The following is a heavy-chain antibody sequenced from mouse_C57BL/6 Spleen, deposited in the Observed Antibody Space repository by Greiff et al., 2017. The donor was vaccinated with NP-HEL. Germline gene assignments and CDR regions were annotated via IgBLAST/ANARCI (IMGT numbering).Heavy chain of an antibody. Sequence: EVHLVESGAELVKPGASVKLSCTASGFNIKDSYIHWLKRRTEQALEWIGRLDPEDGETKYAPKFQGKATITADTSSNTAYLQLSSLTSEDTAVYYCARTTVEYYFDYWGQGTTLTVSS. D-gene: IGHD1-1*01. V-gene: IGHV14-2*01. CDR2: LDPEDGET. J-gene: IGHJ2*01. CDR1: GFNIKDSY. CDR3: ARTTVEYYFDY.